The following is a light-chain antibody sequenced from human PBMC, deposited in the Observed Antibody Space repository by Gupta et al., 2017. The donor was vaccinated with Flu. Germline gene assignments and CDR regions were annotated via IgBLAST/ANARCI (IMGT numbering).Light chain of an antibody. Sequence: EIVLTQSPATLSLSPGERATLSCRASQSVSSYLAWYQQKPGQAPRLLIYDASNRVTGIPPRFSGSGSGTDVTLTISSREPEDFAVYYCQQRSNWPPWTFGQGTKVEIK. CDR2: DAS. J-gene: IGKJ1*01. CDR3: QQRSNWPPWT. CDR1: QSVSSY. V-gene: IGKV3-11*01.